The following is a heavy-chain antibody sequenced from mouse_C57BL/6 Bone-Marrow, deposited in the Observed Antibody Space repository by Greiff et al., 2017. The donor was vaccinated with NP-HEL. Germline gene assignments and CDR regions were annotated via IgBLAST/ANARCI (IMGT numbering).Heavy chain of an antibody. D-gene: IGHD1-1*01. Sequence: EVQLQQSGTVLARPGASVKMSCKTSGYTFTSYWMHWVKQRPGQGLEWIGAIYPGNSDTSYNQKFKGKAKLTAVTSASTAYMELSSLTNEDSAVYYCTKESYYGSSPFDYWGQGTTLTVSS. CDR1: GYTFTSYW. CDR3: TKESYYGSSPFDY. J-gene: IGHJ2*01. CDR2: IYPGNSDT. V-gene: IGHV1-5*01.